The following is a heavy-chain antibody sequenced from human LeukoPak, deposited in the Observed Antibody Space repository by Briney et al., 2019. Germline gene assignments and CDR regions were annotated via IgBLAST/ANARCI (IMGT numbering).Heavy chain of an antibody. V-gene: IGHV3-23*01. J-gene: IGHJ4*02. CDR2: ITGSDGSS. CDR3: AKWGDYDILTGYYVPDY. Sequence: GTSLRLSCVAPGFTFTNYAMSWVRQTPGKRLERVSPITGSDGSSYYADSVKGRLTISRDNSKNTLYLQVNGLRAEDTAVYYCAKWGDYDILTGYYVPDYWGQGTLVTVSS. CDR1: GFTFTNYA. D-gene: IGHD3-9*01.